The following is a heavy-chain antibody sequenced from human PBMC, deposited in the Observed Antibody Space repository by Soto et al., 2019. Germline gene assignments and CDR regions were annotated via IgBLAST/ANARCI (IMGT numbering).Heavy chain of an antibody. Sequence: EVQLAESGGGLVQPGGSLSLSFAASGFTFSSYWMNWVRQAPGKGLEWVANINQDGSKKHCVDSVGGGFTISRDNAKKSLYLQMTNLRAEDTAVFYCVRSGDCGGGSCTYDAFDIWGQGTMVTVSS. CDR3: VRSGDCGGGSCTYDAFDI. CDR1: GFTFSSYW. J-gene: IGHJ3*02. V-gene: IGHV3-7*03. D-gene: IGHD2-15*01. CDR2: INQDGSKK.